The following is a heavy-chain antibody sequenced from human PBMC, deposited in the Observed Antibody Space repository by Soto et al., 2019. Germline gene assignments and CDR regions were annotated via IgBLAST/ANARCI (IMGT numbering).Heavy chain of an antibody. D-gene: IGHD2-21*02. V-gene: IGHV3-23*01. Sequence: GGSLRLSCAASGLTFTSFAVSWVRQAPGTGLEWVASISGTGSTTYYGDSVTGRFTVSRDNSKNMVYLQMKGLRPEDTAVYFCAKGTARVTAQNFHPWGQGTRVTVPS. CDR2: ISGTGSTT. CDR1: GLTFTSFA. J-gene: IGHJ5*02. CDR3: AKGTARVTAQNFHP.